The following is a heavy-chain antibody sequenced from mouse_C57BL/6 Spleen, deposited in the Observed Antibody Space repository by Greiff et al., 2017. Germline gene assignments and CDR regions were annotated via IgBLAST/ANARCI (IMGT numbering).Heavy chain of an antibody. Sequence: QLKESGPELVKPGASVKISCKASGYSFTDYNMNWVKQSNGKSLEWIGVINPNYGTTSYNQKFKGKATLTVDQSSSTAYMQLNSLTSEDSAVYYCARGYYGSSYGYFDYWGQGTTLTVSS. D-gene: IGHD1-1*01. CDR1: GYSFTDYN. J-gene: IGHJ2*01. CDR2: INPNYGTT. CDR3: ARGYYGSSYGYFDY. V-gene: IGHV1-39*01.